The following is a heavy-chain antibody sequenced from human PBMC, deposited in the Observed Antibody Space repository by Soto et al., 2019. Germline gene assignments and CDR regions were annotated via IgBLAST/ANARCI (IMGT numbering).Heavy chain of an antibody. J-gene: IGHJ4*02. V-gene: IGHV4-31*03. Sequence: PSETLSLTCTVSGGSISSSSYYWGWIRQPPGKGLEWIGYIYYSGSTYYNPSLKSRVTISVDTSKNQFSLKLNSVTAADTAVYYCARSPSRGFGGDYWGQGTLVTVSS. CDR3: ARSPSRGFGGDY. D-gene: IGHD3-10*01. CDR2: IYYSGST. CDR1: GGSISSSSYY.